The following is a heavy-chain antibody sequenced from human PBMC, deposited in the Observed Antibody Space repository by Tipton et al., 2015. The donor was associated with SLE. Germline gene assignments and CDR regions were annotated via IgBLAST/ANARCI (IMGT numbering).Heavy chain of an antibody. J-gene: IGHJ6*02. Sequence: TLSLTCTVSGGSISSSSYYWGWIRQPPGKWLEWIGRIYYSGSTYYNPSLKSRVTISVDTSKNQFSLKLSSVTAADTAVYYCARVPRITIFVVVTPNGMDVWVQGTTVTVYS. CDR1: GGSISSSSYY. CDR2: IYYSGST. CDR3: ARVPRITIFVVVTPNGMDV. V-gene: IGHV4-39*07. D-gene: IGHD3-3*01.